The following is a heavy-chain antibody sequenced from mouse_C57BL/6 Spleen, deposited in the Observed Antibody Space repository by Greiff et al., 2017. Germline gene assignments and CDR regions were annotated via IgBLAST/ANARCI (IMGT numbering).Heavy chain of an antibody. Sequence: VKLQQSGAELVKPGASVKISCKASGYAFSSYWMNWVKQRPGKGLEWIGQIYPGDGDTTYNGKFKGKATLTADKSSSTAYMQLSSLTSEDSAVYFCARKGDYGSFDYWGQGTTLTVSS. CDR2: IYPGDGDT. CDR3: ARKGDYGSFDY. CDR1: GYAFSSYW. D-gene: IGHD2-13*01. J-gene: IGHJ2*01. V-gene: IGHV1-80*01.